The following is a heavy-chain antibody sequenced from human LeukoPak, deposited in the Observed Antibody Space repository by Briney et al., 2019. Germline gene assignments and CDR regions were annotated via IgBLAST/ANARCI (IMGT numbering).Heavy chain of an antibody. CDR1: GFTFYDYS. CDR2: ISWDGVST. J-gene: IGHJ4*02. Sequence: GGSLRLSCAASGFTFYDYSIQWVRQAPGKGREWVSFISWDGVSTYYADSVKGRFTISRDNSKHSLYLQMNSLRTEDTALYYCAKVTGYSGYDLGYWGQGTLVTVSS. D-gene: IGHD5-12*01. CDR3: AKVTGYSGYDLGY. V-gene: IGHV3-43*01.